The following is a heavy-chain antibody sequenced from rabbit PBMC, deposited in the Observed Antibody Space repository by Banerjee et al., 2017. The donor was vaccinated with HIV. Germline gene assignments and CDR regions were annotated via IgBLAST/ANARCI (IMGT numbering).Heavy chain of an antibody. CDR3: ARGYTGYGNPLSRLDL. J-gene: IGHJ3*01. Sequence: QEQLEESGGDLVKPEGSLTLTCTASGFSFSNGYVMCWVRQAPGKGLEWIACINTSSGNTVYATWAKGRFTISRTSSTTVALQMTSLTAADTATYFCARGYTGYGNPLSRLDLWGPGTLVTVS. CDR2: INTSSGNT. D-gene: IGHD7-1*01. CDR1: GFSFSNGYV. V-gene: IGHV1S45*01.